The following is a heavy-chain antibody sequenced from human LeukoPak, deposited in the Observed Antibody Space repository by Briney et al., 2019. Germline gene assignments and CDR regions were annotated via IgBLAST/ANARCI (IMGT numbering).Heavy chain of an antibody. Sequence: GGSLRLSCAASGFTLSSNYMSWVRQAPGKGLEWGSGIYSGGSTYYADSVQGRFTISRDNSKNTLYLQMNSLRAEDTAVYYCARHLPYYYDSSGYSSYYGMDVSGQGTTVTVSS. CDR1: GFTLSSNY. CDR3: ARHLPYYYDSSGYSSYYGMDV. CDR2: IYSGGST. J-gene: IGHJ6*02. V-gene: IGHV3-66*04. D-gene: IGHD3-22*01.